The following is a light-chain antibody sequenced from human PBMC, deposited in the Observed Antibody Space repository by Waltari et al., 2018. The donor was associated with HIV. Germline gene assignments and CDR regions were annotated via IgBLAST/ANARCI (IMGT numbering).Light chain of an antibody. CDR2: DVS. J-gene: IGLJ1*01. CDR1: SSDVGGSNY. V-gene: IGLV2-14*03. CDR3: SSYTSSSTYV. Sequence: QSALTQPASVSGSPGQSITISCTGTSSDVGGSNYVSWYQQHPGKAPKLMIYDVSTRPSGVSNRFSGSKSGNTASLTISGLQAEDEADYYCSSYTSSSTYVFGTGTKVTVL.